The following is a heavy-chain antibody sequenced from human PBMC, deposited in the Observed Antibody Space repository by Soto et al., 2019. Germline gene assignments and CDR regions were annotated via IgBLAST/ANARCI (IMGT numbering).Heavy chain of an antibody. CDR3: ARDLNSDYYDSSGYDY. CDR2: ISSSGSTI. CDR1: GFTSSDYY. D-gene: IGHD3-22*01. V-gene: IGHV3-11*01. J-gene: IGHJ4*02. Sequence: LRLSCAASGFTSSDYYMSWIRQAPGKGLEWVSYISSSGSTIYYADSVKGRFTISRDNAKNSLYLQMNSLRAEDTAVYYCARDLNSDYYDSSGYDYWGQGTLVTVSS.